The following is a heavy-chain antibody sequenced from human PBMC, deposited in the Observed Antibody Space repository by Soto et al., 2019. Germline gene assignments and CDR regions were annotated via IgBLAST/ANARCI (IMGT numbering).Heavy chain of an antibody. V-gene: IGHV3-30-3*01. CDR2: ISYDGSNK. D-gene: IGHD6-6*01. Sequence: GGSLRLSCAASGFTFSSYAMHWVRQAPGKGLEWVAVISYDGSNKYYADSVKGRFTISRDNSKNTLYLQMNSLRAEDTAVYYCARDSSSSFDYWGQGTLVTVSS. J-gene: IGHJ4*02. CDR3: ARDSSSSFDY. CDR1: GFTFSSYA.